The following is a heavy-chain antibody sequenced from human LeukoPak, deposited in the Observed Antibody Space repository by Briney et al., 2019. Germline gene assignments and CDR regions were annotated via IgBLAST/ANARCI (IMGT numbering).Heavy chain of an antibody. Sequence: GGSLRLSCAASGFTFDDYAMHWVRQAPGKGLEWVSGISWNSGSIGYADSVKGRFTISRDNAKNSLYLQMNSLRAEDTAVYYCAAVIDYWGQGTLVTVSS. J-gene: IGHJ4*02. CDR2: ISWNSGSI. CDR1: GFTFDDYA. V-gene: IGHV3-9*01. CDR3: AAVIDY.